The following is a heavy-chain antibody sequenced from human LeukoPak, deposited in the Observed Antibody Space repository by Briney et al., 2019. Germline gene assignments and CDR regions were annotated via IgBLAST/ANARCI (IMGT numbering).Heavy chain of an antibody. Sequence: SETLSLTPTVSGGSISSYYWSWIRQPPGKGLEWIGYIYYSGSTNYNPSLKSRVTISVDTSKNQFSLNLNSVTAADTAVYYCSRHDSRGYAFDIWGQGTMVTVSS. D-gene: IGHD2-21*02. V-gene: IGHV4-59*08. J-gene: IGHJ3*02. CDR3: SRHDSRGYAFDI. CDR1: GGSISSYY. CDR2: IYYSGST.